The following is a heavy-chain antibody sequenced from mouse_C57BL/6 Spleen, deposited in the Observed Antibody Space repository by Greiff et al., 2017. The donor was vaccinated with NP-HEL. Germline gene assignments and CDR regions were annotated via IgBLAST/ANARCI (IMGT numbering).Heavy chain of an antibody. V-gene: IGHV1-59*01. J-gene: IGHJ2*01. D-gene: IGHD6-5*01. CDR1: GYTFTSYW. CDR3: ARGGPMATGDY. CDR2: IDPSASYT. Sequence: VQLQQPGAELVRPGTSVKLSCKASGYTFTSYWMHWVKQRPGQGLEWIGVIDPSASYTNYNQKFKGKATLTVDTSSSSAYMQLSSLTSEDSAVYYCARGGPMATGDYWGQGTTLTVSS.